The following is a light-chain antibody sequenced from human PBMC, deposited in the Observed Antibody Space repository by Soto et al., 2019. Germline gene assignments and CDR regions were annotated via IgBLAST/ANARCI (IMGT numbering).Light chain of an antibody. CDR2: DAS. J-gene: IGKJ5*01. Sequence: DIQMTQSPSSLSASVGDRVTITCQASQDINKNLIWYQQKPGKAPKLLIYDASDLETGVPSRFSGSGSGTGFTFNISSLQPEDFATYYCQQYESLPLTFGQGTRLEIK. CDR3: QQYESLPLT. V-gene: IGKV1-33*01. CDR1: QDINKN.